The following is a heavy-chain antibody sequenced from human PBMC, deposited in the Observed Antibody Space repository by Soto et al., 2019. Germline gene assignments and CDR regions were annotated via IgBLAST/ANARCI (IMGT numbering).Heavy chain of an antibody. CDR3: RSSTSCYDESCVDV. D-gene: IGHD2-2*01. CDR1: GYSIISGNY. CDR2: LYHIGST. V-gene: IGHV4-38-2*01. Sequence: KASETLSLTCAVSGYSIISGNYWALIRQPPGRGLEWIGSLYHIGSTHYNTSLKSRVTISVDTSKNHFSLELSSVTAADTAIYYCRSSTSCYDESCVDVWGQGTMVTVSS. J-gene: IGHJ6*02.